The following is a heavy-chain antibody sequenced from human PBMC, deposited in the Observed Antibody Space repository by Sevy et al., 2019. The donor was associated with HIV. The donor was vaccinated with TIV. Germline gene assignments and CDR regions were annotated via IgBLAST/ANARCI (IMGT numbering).Heavy chain of an antibody. CDR3: ARYPIVVVPAAEYYFDY. D-gene: IGHD2-2*01. Sequence: GESLKISCKGSGYTFSNYWIGWVRQMPGKGLEWMGVIYPGDSDTRYSPSFQGQVNISPDKSSSTAYLQWSSLKTSDTAIYYCARYPIVVVPAAEYYFDYWGQGTLVTVSS. CDR1: GYTFSNYW. V-gene: IGHV5-51*01. CDR2: IYPGDSDT. J-gene: IGHJ4*02.